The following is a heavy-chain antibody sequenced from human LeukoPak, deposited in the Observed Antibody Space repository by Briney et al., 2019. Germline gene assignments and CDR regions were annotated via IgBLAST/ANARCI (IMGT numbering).Heavy chain of an antibody. CDR2: ISSSSSTM. J-gene: IGHJ4*02. V-gene: IGHV3-48*04. D-gene: IGHD4-17*01. CDR3: ARATVTTPFVY. Sequence: GGSLRLSCAVSGFKFSSYSMNWVRQAPGKGLEWVSYISSSSSTMYYADSVKGRFTISRDNAKNSLYLQMNSLRAEDTAVYYCARATVTTPFVYWGQGTLVTVSS. CDR1: GFKFSSYS.